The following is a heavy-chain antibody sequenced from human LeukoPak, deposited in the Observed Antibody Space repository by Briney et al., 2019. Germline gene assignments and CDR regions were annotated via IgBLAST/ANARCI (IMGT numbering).Heavy chain of an antibody. V-gene: IGHV1-69*05. CDR1: GGTFSSYA. CDR2: IIPIFGTA. Sequence: SVKVSCKASGGTFSSYAISWVRQAPGQGLESMGGIIPIFGTANYAQKFQGRVTITTDESTSTAYMELSSLRSEDTAVYYCAAGGEVGEGQRWLYYYYYMDVCGKGTTVTVSS. J-gene: IGHJ6*03. D-gene: IGHD6-13*01. CDR3: AAGGEVGEGQRWLYYYYYMDV.